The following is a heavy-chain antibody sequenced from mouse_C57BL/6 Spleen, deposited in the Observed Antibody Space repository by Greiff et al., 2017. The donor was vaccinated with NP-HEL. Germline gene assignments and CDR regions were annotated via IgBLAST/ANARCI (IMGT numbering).Heavy chain of an antibody. Sequence: EVMLVESGGGLVKPGGSLKLSCAASGFTFSDYGMHWVRQAPEKGLEWVAYISSGSSTIYYADTVKGRFTISRDNAKNTLFLQMTSLRSEDTAMYYCARPWLLYSHAMDYWGQGTSVTVSS. D-gene: IGHD2-12*01. CDR2: ISSGSSTI. CDR1: GFTFSDYG. CDR3: ARPWLLYSHAMDY. J-gene: IGHJ4*01. V-gene: IGHV5-17*01.